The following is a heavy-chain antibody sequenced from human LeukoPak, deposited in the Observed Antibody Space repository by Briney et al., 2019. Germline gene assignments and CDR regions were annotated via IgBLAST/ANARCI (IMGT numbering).Heavy chain of an antibody. Sequence: ASAKVSCKASGYTFTSYGISWVRPAPGQGLEWMGWISTYSDKTNYVQRLQGRVTMTTDTSTSTAYMELRSLTSDDTAVYYCARDHCSGGNCNAYYDFWGQGALVTVSS. V-gene: IGHV1-18*01. J-gene: IGHJ4*02. D-gene: IGHD2-15*01. CDR3: ARDHCSGGNCNAYYDF. CDR2: ISTYSDKT. CDR1: GYTFTSYG.